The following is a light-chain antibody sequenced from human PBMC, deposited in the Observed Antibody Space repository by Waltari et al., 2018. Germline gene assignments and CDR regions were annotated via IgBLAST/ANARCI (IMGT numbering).Light chain of an antibody. Sequence: QSSLPPPASFSVSLVHSITISFTCLISDIGSYNVVSWYQHHPGNAPNLLIYGVKNRPSGVSNRFFGSKSGNAASLTISGLQAEDEADYYCSSYAGSVGFGGGTKLTVL. J-gene: IGLJ3*02. CDR3: SSYAGSVG. CDR1: ISDIGSYNV. CDR2: GVK. V-gene: IGLV2-23*02.